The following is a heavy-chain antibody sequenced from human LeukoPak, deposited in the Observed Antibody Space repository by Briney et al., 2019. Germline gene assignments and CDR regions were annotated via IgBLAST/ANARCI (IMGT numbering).Heavy chain of an antibody. V-gene: IGHV4-39*01. CDR2: IYYSGST. CDR1: GGSISSSSYY. D-gene: IGHD3-3*01. Sequence: SETLSLTCTVSGGSISSSSYYWGWIRQPPGKGLEWIGSIYYSGSTYYNPSLKSRVTISVDTSKNQFSLKLSSVTAADTAVYYCARTYYDFWSGYYDWARVRGAFDIWGQGTMVTVSS. J-gene: IGHJ3*02. CDR3: ARTYYDFWSGYYDWARVRGAFDI.